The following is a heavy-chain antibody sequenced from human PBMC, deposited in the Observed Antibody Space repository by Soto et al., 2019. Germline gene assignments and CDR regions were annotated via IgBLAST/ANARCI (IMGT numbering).Heavy chain of an antibody. CDR2: INHSGST. J-gene: IGHJ4*02. Sequence: SETLSLTCAVYGGSFSGYYWSWIRQPPGKGLEWIGEINHSGSTNYNPSLKSRVTISVDTSKNQFSLKLSSVTAADTAVYYCARCNNHYDFWSGYYFGFDYWGQGTLVTVSS. V-gene: IGHV4-34*01. CDR3: ARCNNHYDFWSGYYFGFDY. D-gene: IGHD3-3*01. CDR1: GGSFSGYY.